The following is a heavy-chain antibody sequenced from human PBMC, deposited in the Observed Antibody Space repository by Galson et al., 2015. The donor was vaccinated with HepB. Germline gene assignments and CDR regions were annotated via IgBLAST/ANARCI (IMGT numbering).Heavy chain of an antibody. J-gene: IGHJ4*02. V-gene: IGHV1-8*01. CDR3: ARPPYGSGKGGGYFDY. CDR1: GSTFTSYD. CDR2: MNPNSGNT. D-gene: IGHD3-10*01. Sequence: SVKVSCKASGSTFTSYDINWVRQATGQGLEWTGWMNPNSGNTGYAQKFQGRVTMTRNTSISTAYMELSSLRSEDTAVYYCARPPYGSGKGGGYFDYWGQGTLVTVSS.